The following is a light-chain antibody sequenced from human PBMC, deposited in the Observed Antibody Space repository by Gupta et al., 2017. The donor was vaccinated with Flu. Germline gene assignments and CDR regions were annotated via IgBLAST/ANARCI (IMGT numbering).Light chain of an antibody. CDR3: GTWDSSLSVWV. V-gene: IGLV1-51*01. J-gene: IGLJ3*02. CDR1: SPKIGHNY. CDR2: DNN. Sequence: QSVLTQPPSVSAAPGQKVTISCFGNSPKIGHNYVSWYRQLPGTAPKLLIYDNNKRPSRIPDRFSGSKSGTSATLGITRLQTGDEADYYCGTWDSSLSVWVFGGGTKLTVL.